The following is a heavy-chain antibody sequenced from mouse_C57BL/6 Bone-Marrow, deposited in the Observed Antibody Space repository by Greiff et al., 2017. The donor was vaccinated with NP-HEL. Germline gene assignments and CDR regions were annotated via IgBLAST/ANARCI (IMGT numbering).Heavy chain of an antibody. Sequence: EVMLVESEGGLVQPGSSMKLSCTASGFTFSDYYMAWVRQVPEKGLEWVANINYDGSSTYYLDSLKSRFIISRDNAKNILYLQMSSLKSEDTATYYCARDSGNFYYYAMDYWGQGTSVTVSS. CDR1: GFTFSDYY. CDR2: INYDGSST. CDR3: ARDSGNFYYYAMDY. V-gene: IGHV5-16*01. J-gene: IGHJ4*01.